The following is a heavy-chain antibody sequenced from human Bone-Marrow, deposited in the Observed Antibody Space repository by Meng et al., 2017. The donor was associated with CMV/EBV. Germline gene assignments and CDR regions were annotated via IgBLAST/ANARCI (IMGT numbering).Heavy chain of an antibody. V-gene: IGHV4-34*01. CDR3: ARGRHIAARPFYY. Sequence: QGQLQQWGAGLLKPPETLSLTCAVYGGSFSGYYWSWIRQPPGKGLEWIGEINHSGSTNYNPSLKNRVTISVDTSKNQFSLKLSSVTAADTAVYYCARGRHIAARPFYYWGQGTLVTVSS. CDR1: GGSFSGYY. D-gene: IGHD6-6*01. CDR2: INHSGST. J-gene: IGHJ4*02.